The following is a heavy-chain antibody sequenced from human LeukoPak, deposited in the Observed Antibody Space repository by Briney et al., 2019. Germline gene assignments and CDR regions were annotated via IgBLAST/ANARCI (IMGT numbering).Heavy chain of an antibody. CDR1: GFTFDDYA. J-gene: IGHJ2*01. Sequence: PGGSLRLSCAASGFTFDDYAMHWVRQAPGKGLEWVSGISWNGGSIGYADSVKGRFTISRDNAKNSLYLQMNSLRAEDTALYYCAKGSWYFDLWGRGTLFTVSS. CDR2: ISWNGGSI. CDR3: AKGSWYFDL. V-gene: IGHV3-9*01.